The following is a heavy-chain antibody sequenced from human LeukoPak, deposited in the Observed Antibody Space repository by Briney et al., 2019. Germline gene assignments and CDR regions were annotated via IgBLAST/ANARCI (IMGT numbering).Heavy chain of an antibody. J-gene: IGHJ4*02. Sequence: GGSLRLSCAASGFSVSSNYMTWVRQAPGKGLEWLSVIYSDGSTYYADSVKGRFTISRDNSKNTMYLQMNSLRAEDTAVYYCARIPIVLITSGGHWGQGTLVTVSS. CDR2: IYSDGST. V-gene: IGHV3-53*01. CDR1: GFSVSSNY. CDR3: ARIPIVLITSGGH. D-gene: IGHD3-22*01.